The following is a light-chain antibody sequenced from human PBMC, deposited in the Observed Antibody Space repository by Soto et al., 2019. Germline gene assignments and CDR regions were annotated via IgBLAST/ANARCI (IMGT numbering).Light chain of an antibody. CDR1: QGISSY. J-gene: IGKJ5*01. CDR2: DAS. Sequence: EIVLTQSPATPSLSPGERATLSCRAGQGISSYLAWYQQKSGQAPTLLIYDASNRATGIPARYSGSGSGTDFTLTISSLETEECAVYYCQQRSSWPITSGQGTRLDIK. CDR3: QQRSSWPIT. V-gene: IGKV3-11*01.